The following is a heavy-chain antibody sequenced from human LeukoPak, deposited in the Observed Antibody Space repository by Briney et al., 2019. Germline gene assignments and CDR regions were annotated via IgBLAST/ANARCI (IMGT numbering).Heavy chain of an antibody. CDR2: IYYSGST. CDR3: ARDRRVVVAAMGWFDP. V-gene: IGHV4-39*07. J-gene: IGHJ5*02. Sequence: SETLSLTCTVSGGSISSSSYYWGWIRQPPGKGLEWIGSIYYSGSTYYNPSLKSRVTVSVDTSKNQFSLKLSSVTAADTAVYYCARDRRVVVAAMGWFDPWGQGTLITVSS. CDR1: GGSISSSSYY. D-gene: IGHD2-15*01.